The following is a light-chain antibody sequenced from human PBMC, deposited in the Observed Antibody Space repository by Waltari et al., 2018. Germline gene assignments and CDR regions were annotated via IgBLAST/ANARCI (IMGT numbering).Light chain of an antibody. Sequence: SCRASQSVSSNLAWYQQKPGQAPRLLIYGASTRATGIPARFSGSGSGTEFTLTISSLQSEDFAVYYCQQYNNWPGTFGQGTKLEIK. V-gene: IGKV3-15*01. CDR3: QQYNNWPGT. CDR1: QSVSSN. J-gene: IGKJ2*01. CDR2: GAS.